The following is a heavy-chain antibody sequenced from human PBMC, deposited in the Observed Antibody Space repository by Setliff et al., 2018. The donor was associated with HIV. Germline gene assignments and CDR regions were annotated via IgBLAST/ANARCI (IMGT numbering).Heavy chain of an antibody. CDR1: GGSVSGYY. Sequence: ETLSLTCAVYGGSVSGYYWSWIRQPPGKGLEWIGEIDHSGSTNYNPSLKSRVTISVDTSKNQFSLKLSSVTAADTAVYYCARDRSNWNYGKNYMDVWGKGTTVTVSS. CDR2: IDHSGST. D-gene: IGHD1-7*01. CDR3: ARDRSNWNYGKNYMDV. J-gene: IGHJ6*03. V-gene: IGHV4-34*01.